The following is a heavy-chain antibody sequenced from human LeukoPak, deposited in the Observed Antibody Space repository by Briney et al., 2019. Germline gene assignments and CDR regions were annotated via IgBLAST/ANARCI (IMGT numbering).Heavy chain of an antibody. CDR1: GYSFTSYW. V-gene: IGHV5-51*01. CDR3: ARHGYSSGWYEGYFDY. CDR2: IYPGDSDT. Sequence: GESLKISCKGSGYSFTSYWIGWVRQMPGKGLEWMGIIYPGDSDTRYSPSFQGQVTVSADKSISTAYLQWSSLKASDTAMYYCARHGYSSGWYEGYFDYWGQGTLVTVSS. J-gene: IGHJ4*02. D-gene: IGHD6-19*01.